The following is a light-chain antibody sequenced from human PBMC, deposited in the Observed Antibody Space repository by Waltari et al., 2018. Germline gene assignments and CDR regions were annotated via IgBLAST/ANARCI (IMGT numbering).Light chain of an antibody. CDR1: QSIAGY. J-gene: IGKJ1*01. CDR2: TAY. Sequence: DIQMTQSPPYLSASVGDRVTITCRASQSIAGYLNWYQQKPGKAPNLLIYTAYSLQSGVPSRFSGSGSGTDFTLTISSLQHEDFATYFCQQSYYSPATFGQGTQVEIK. CDR3: QQSYYSPAT. V-gene: IGKV1-39*01.